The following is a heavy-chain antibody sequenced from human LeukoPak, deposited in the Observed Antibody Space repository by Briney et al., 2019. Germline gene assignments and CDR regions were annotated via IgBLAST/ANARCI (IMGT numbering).Heavy chain of an antibody. CDR2: IIPIFGTA. CDR1: GGTFSSYA. Sequence: SVKVSCKAPGGTFSSYAISWVRQAPGQGLEWMGGIIPIFGTANYAQKFQGRVTIIADESTSTAYMELSSLRSEDTAVYYCARGVVGATTGAYSFDYWGRGTLVTVSS. CDR3: ARGVVGATTGAYSFDY. D-gene: IGHD1-26*01. V-gene: IGHV1-69*13. J-gene: IGHJ4*02.